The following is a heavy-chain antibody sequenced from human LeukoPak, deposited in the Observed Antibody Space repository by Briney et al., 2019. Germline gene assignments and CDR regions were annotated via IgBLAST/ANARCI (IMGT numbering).Heavy chain of an antibody. V-gene: IGHV3-74*03. CDR3: ARDQRVTGRPDIDY. CDR2: ISSDGSST. CDR1: GFTFRNHW. D-gene: IGHD6-6*01. Sequence: GGSLRLSCAASGFTFRNHWMHWVRQTPGKGLVWVSHISSDGSSTTYADSVKGRFTISRDNAKNTLYLQMNNLRAEDTAMYYCARDQRVTGRPDIDYWGQGTLVIVSS. J-gene: IGHJ4*02.